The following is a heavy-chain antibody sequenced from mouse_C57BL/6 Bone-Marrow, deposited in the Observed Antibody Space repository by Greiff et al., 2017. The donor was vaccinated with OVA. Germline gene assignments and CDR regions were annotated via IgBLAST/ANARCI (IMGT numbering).Heavy chain of an antibody. CDR3: ARVLPDYFDY. CDR2: ISYDGSN. V-gene: IGHV3-6*01. D-gene: IGHD5-1*01. CDR1: GYSITSGYY. J-gene: IGHJ2*01. Sequence: VQLKESGPGLVKPSQSLSLTCSVTGYSITSGYYWNWIRQFPGNKLEWMGYISYDGSNNYNPSLKNRISITRDTSKNQFFLKLNSVTTEDTATYYCARVLPDYFDYWGQGTTLTVSS.